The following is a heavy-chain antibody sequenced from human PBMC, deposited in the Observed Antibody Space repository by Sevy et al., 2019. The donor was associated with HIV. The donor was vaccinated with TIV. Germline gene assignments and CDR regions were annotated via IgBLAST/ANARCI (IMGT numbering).Heavy chain of an antibody. J-gene: IGHJ4*02. V-gene: IGHV1-18*04. Sequence: ASVKVSCKASGYTFTSYGISWVRQAPGQGLEWMGWISAYNGNTNYAQKLQGRVTMTTDTSTSTAYMELRSLRSDDTAVYYCARLSRGRETYYYVSSGYYSDYWGQGTLVTVSS. D-gene: IGHD3-22*01. CDR3: ARLSRGRETYYYVSSGYYSDY. CDR1: GYTFTSYG. CDR2: ISAYNGNT.